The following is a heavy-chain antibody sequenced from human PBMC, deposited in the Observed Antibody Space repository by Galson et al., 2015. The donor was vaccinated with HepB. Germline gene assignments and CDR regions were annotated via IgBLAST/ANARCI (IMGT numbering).Heavy chain of an antibody. V-gene: IGHV3-48*02. Sequence: SLRLSCAASGFTFSSYSMNWVRQAPGKGLEWVSYISSSSSTIYYADSVKGRFTISRDNAKNSLYLQMNSLRDEDTAVYYCARGGEVRGVLSYYYYGMDVWGQGTTVTVSS. D-gene: IGHD3-10*01. J-gene: IGHJ6*02. CDR1: GFTFSSYS. CDR2: ISSSSSTI. CDR3: ARGGEVRGVLSYYYYGMDV.